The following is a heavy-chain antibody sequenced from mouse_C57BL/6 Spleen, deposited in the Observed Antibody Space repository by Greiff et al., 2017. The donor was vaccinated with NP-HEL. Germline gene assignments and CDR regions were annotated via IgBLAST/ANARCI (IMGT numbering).Heavy chain of an antibody. D-gene: IGHD1-1*01. J-gene: IGHJ4*01. CDR3: ARRATVVASDAMDY. CDR1: GYTFTSYW. V-gene: IGHV1-64*01. Sequence: VQLQQSGAELVKPGASVKLSCKASGYTFTSYWMHWVKQRPGQGLEWIGMIHPNSGSTNYNEKFKSKATLTVDKSSSTAYMKLSSLTSEDSAVYCWARRATVVASDAMDYWGQGTPVTVSS. CDR2: IHPNSGST.